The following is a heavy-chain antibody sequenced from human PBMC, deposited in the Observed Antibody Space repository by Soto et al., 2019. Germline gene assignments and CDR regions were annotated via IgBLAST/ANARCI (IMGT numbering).Heavy chain of an antibody. Sequence: QVQLVQSGAEVKKPGSSVTVSCKASGGTFSSYTISWVRQAPGQGLEWMGGIIPLFGTANYAQKFQGRVTITADESTSTAYMELSSLRSEDTAVYYCARRNHRWLQLWYFDLWGRGTLVTVSS. CDR3: ARRNHRWLQLWYFDL. J-gene: IGHJ2*01. CDR2: IIPLFGTA. D-gene: IGHD5-12*01. V-gene: IGHV1-69*12. CDR1: GGTFSSYT.